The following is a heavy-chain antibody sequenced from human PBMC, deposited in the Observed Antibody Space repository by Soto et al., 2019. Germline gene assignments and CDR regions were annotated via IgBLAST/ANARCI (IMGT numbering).Heavy chain of an antibody. CDR2: IYHSGST. CDR1: GGSITNYY. V-gene: IGHV4-59*08. Sequence: SETLSLTCSVSGGSITNYYWSWIRQPPGKGLEWIGYIYHSGSTKYNPSLKSRVTISVATSKNQFSLRLGSVTAADSAVYYCARSGDYTNYYYYYMDVWGKGTTVTVSS. D-gene: IGHD4-17*01. J-gene: IGHJ6*03. CDR3: ARSGDYTNYYYYYMDV.